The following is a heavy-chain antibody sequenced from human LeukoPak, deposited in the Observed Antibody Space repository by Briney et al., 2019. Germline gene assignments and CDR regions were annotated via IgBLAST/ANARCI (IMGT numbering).Heavy chain of an antibody. Sequence: SETLSLTCAVYGVSFSGYYWIWIRQPPGKGRVWIGEINHSGSTNYNPSLKSRVTISVDTSKNQYYLKLSSVTAADTAVYYCARGKGSGWTFDYWGQGTLVTVSS. J-gene: IGHJ4*02. CDR1: GVSFSGYY. V-gene: IGHV4-34*01. CDR3: ARGKGSGWTFDY. D-gene: IGHD6-19*01. CDR2: INHSGST.